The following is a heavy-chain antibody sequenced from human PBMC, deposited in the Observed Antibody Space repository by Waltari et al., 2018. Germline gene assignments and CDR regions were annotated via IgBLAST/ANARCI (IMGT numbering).Heavy chain of an antibody. CDR2: INHSGST. V-gene: IGHV4-34*01. CDR1: GGSFSGYY. CDR3: ARGRVVGPYTAGYYYYYGMDV. D-gene: IGHD2-15*01. Sequence: QVQLQQWGAGLLKPSETLSLTCAVYGGSFSGYYWSWIRQPPGKGLEGIGEINHSGSTNYNPSLKSRVTISVDTSKNQFSLKLSSVTAADTAVYYCARGRVVGPYTAGYYYYYGMDVWGQGTTVTVSS. J-gene: IGHJ6*02.